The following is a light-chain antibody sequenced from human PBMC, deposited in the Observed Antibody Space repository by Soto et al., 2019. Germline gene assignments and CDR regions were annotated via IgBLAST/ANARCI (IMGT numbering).Light chain of an antibody. CDR2: DAS. V-gene: IGKV1-33*01. CDR1: QSISSY. CDR3: QKYDNLPLN. J-gene: IGKJ4*01. Sequence: DIQITQSPSTLSASVGDRVSITFLASQSISSYLNWYQQKPGKAPKLLIYDASNLETGVPSRFSGSGSGTDFTFTISSLQPEDIATYYCQKYDNLPLNFGGGTKVDIK.